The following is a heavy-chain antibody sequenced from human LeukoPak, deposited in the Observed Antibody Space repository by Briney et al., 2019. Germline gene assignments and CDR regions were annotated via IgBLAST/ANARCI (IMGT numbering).Heavy chain of an antibody. J-gene: IGHJ5*02. D-gene: IGHD6-13*01. CDR1: GFTFSDYY. CDR2: ISSSGSTI. CDR3: ARGGEYSSSWPYRTYNWFDP. V-gene: IGHV3-11*01. Sequence: GGSLRLSCAASGFTFSDYYMSWIRQAPGKGLEWVSYISSSGSTIYYADSVKGRFTISRDNAKNSLYLQMNSLRVEDTAVYYCARGGEYSSSWPYRTYNWFDPWGQGTLVTVSS.